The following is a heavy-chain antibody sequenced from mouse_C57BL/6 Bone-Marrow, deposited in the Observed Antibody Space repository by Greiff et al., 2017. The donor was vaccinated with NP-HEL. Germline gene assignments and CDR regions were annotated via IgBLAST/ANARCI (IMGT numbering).Heavy chain of an antibody. CDR3: ARGIGNWVLFDY. D-gene: IGHD4-1*01. CDR2: IYPGSGST. Sequence: VQLQQPGAELVKPGASVKMSCKASGYTFTSYWITWVKQRPGQGLEWIGDIYPGSGSTNYNEKFKSKATLTVDTSSSTAYLKLSSLTSEDSAVYYCARGIGNWVLFDYWGQGTTLTVSS. CDR1: GYTFTSYW. J-gene: IGHJ2*01. V-gene: IGHV1-55*01.